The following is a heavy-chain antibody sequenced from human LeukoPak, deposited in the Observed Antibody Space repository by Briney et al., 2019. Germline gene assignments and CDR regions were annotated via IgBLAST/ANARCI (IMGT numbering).Heavy chain of an antibody. Sequence: GASVKVSCKASGYTFTSYGISWVRQAPGQGLEWMGWISAYNGNTNYAQKLQGRVTMTTDTSTSTAYMELRSLRSDDTAVYYCARFLTMVRGVITLYYYGMDVWGQGTTVTVSS. CDR2: ISAYNGNT. CDR1: GYTFTSYG. CDR3: ARFLTMVRGVITLYYYGMDV. J-gene: IGHJ6*02. V-gene: IGHV1-18*01. D-gene: IGHD3-10*01.